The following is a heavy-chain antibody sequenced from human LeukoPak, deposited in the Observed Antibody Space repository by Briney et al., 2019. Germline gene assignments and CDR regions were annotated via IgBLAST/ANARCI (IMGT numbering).Heavy chain of an antibody. CDR1: GYTFTSYD. D-gene: IGHD5-24*01. CDR3: AREPDVDMSTFGGEAFDI. Sequence: ASVKVSCKASGYTFTSYDINWVRQATGQGLEWMGWMNPNSGNTDYAQKFQGRVTMTRNTSISTAYMELSSLRSDDTAMYYCAREPDVDMSTFGGEAFDIWGQGTMVTVSS. V-gene: IGHV1-8*01. CDR2: MNPNSGNT. J-gene: IGHJ3*02.